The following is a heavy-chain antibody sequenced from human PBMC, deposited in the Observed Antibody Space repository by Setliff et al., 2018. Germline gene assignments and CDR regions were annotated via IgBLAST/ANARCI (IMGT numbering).Heavy chain of an antibody. V-gene: IGHV4-39*07. CDR2: IYYSGSA. D-gene: IGHD3-22*01. J-gene: IGHJ4*02. CDR3: ARDSALHSYHYDSSGYLDY. Sequence: SETLSLTCTVSGGSIGSNNYNWDWIRQPPGKGLEWIGNIYYSGSAFYNPLFKSRVTISVDRPKNQFSLKLSSVTAADTGVYYCARDSALHSYHYDSSGYLDYWGQGALVTVSS. CDR1: GGSIGSNNYN.